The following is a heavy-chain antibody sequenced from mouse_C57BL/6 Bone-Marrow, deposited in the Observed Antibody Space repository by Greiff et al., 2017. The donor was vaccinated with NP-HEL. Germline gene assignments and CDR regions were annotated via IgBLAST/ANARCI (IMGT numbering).Heavy chain of an antibody. Sequence: EVQGVESGAELVRPGASVKLSCTASGFNIKDDYMHWVKQRPEQGLEWIGWIDPENGDTEYASKFQGKATITADTSSNTAYLQLSSLTSEDTAVYYCTTHYYGSSRYFDVWGTGTTVTVSS. CDR2: IDPENGDT. CDR3: TTHYYGSSRYFDV. D-gene: IGHD1-1*01. V-gene: IGHV14-4*01. J-gene: IGHJ1*03. CDR1: GFNIKDDY.